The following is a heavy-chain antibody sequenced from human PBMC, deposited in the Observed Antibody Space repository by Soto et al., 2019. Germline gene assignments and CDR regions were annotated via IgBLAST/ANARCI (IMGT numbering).Heavy chain of an antibody. CDR3: ARGGLYYDFGSGYPGRYFDY. Sequence: QVQLQQWGAGLLKPSETLSLTCAVYGGSFSGYYWSWIRQPPGKGLEWSGEINHRGSTNYNPSLKRRVTISVDTSKNQFSLKLSSVTAADTAVYYCARGGLYYDFGSGYPGRYFDYWGQGTLVTVSS. CDR2: INHRGST. J-gene: IGHJ4*02. D-gene: IGHD3-3*01. CDR1: GGSFSGYY. V-gene: IGHV4-34*01.